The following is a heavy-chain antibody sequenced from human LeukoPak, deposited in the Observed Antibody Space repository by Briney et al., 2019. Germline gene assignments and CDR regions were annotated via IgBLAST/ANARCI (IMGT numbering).Heavy chain of an antibody. V-gene: IGHV1-8*01. Sequence: VASVKVSCKISGYIFTTHEIFWVRQAAGQGLERMGWMHPNTGNTDYAQKFQGRISMTRDTSIDTAYLDLGSLTSEDTAVYYCARRSRAFYMDVWGTGTKVTVSS. CDR1: GYIFTTHE. J-gene: IGHJ6*03. CDR2: MHPNTGNT. CDR3: ARRSRAFYMDV.